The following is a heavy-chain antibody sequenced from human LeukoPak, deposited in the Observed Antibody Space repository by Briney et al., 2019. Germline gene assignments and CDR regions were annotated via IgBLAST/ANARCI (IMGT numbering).Heavy chain of an antibody. CDR1: GGSISSYY. V-gene: IGHV4-4*07. D-gene: IGHD6-13*01. Sequence: SETLSLTCTVSGGSISSYYWSWIRQPAGKGLEWIGRIYTTGSTNYNPSLKSRVTMSVDTSKNHFSLRLSSVTAADTAVYYCARGIAAAAKQGGFDFWGQGTLVTVSS. CDR3: ARGIAAAAKQGGFDF. CDR2: IYTTGST. J-gene: IGHJ4*02.